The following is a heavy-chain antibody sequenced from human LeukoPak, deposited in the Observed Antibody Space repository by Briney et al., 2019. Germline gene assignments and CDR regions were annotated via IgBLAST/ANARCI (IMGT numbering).Heavy chain of an antibody. CDR1: GFTFSSYS. D-gene: IGHD3/OR15-3a*01. Sequence: PGGSLRLSCAASGFTFSSYSMNWVRQAPGKGLEWVSSISSSSSYIYYADSVKGRFTISRDNAKNSLYLQMNSLRAEDTAVYYCARDMILGVVIDNDAFDIWGQGTMVTVSS. CDR3: ARDMILGVVIDNDAFDI. J-gene: IGHJ3*02. CDR2: ISSSSSYI. V-gene: IGHV3-21*01.